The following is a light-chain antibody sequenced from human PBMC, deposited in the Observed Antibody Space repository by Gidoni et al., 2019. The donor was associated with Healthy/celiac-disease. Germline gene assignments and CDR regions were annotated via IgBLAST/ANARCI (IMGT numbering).Light chain of an antibody. V-gene: IGKV1-33*01. Sequence: DIQMTQSPSSLSASVGDRVTITCQASQDISNYLNWYQQKPGKAPKLLIYDASNLETGVPSRFSGSGSGTDLTFTISSLQPDDIATYYCQQYDNLPTFGGXTKVEIK. CDR1: QDISNY. CDR3: QQYDNLPT. J-gene: IGKJ4*01. CDR2: DAS.